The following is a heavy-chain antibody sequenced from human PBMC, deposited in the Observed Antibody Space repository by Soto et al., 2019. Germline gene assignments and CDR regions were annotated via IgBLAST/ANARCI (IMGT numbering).Heavy chain of an antibody. CDR3: AKDLPYYYGSGSYYNREFDY. CDR1: GFTFSSYA. Sequence: PGGSLRLSCAASGFTFSSYAMSWVRQAPGKGLEWVSAISGSGGSTYYADSVKGRFTISRDNSKNTLYLQMNSLRAEDTAVYYCAKDLPYYYGSGSYYNREFDYWGQGTLVTVSS. CDR2: ISGSGGST. V-gene: IGHV3-23*01. D-gene: IGHD3-10*01. J-gene: IGHJ4*02.